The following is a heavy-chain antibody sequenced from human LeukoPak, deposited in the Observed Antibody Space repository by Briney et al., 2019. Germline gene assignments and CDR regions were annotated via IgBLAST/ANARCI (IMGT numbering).Heavy chain of an antibody. V-gene: IGHV3-66*01. Sequence: GGSLRLSCAASGFTFSDYYMSWVRQAPGKGLECVSVIYSGGRTYYADSVKGRFTISRDNSKNTLYLQMNSLRAEDTAVYYCASIVAAGKGYFDYWGQGTLVTVSS. CDR2: IYSGGRT. CDR1: GFTFSDYY. CDR3: ASIVAAGKGYFDY. D-gene: IGHD6-13*01. J-gene: IGHJ4*02.